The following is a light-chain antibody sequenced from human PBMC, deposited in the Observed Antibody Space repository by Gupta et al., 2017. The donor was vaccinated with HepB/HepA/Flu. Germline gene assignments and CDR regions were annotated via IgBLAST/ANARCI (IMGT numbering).Light chain of an antibody. J-gene: IGKJ2*01. Sequence: DIQMTQSPSSLSASLGDSVTITCRASQDIIRWLAWYQQRPGKAPDLLIYGAFYLQSGVSSRFSASGSGTLFTLTINNLQPEDFATYYCQQAKSFPRTFGQWTKLE. CDR2: GAF. CDR3: QQAKSFPRT. V-gene: IGKV1-12*01. CDR1: QDIIRW.